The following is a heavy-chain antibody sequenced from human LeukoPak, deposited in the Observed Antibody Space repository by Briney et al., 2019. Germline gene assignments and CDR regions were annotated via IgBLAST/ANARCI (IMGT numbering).Heavy chain of an antibody. CDR2: IYPGDSDT. J-gene: IGHJ3*02. CDR1: GYSFTSYW. Sequence: GESLKISCKGSGYSFTSYWIGWVRQMPGKGLKWMGIIYPGDSDTRYSPSFQGQVTISADKSISTAYLQWSSLKASDTAMYYCARANSSGRDAFDIWGQGTMVTVSS. CDR3: ARANSSGRDAFDI. V-gene: IGHV5-51*01. D-gene: IGHD6-19*01.